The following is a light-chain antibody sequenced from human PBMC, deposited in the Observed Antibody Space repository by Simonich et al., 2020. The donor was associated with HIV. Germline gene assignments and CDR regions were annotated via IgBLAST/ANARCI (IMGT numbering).Light chain of an antibody. CDR1: QRVLDSSNNKNY. V-gene: IGKV4-1*01. Sequence: DIVMTQSPDSLAVSLGERATINCKSSQRVLDSSNNKNYLAWYQQKPGQPPKRLIYWASIRESGVPDRIRGSGSGTDFTLTISSLQAEDVAVYYCQQYYSSPWTFGQGTKVEIK. CDR2: WAS. CDR3: QQYYSSPWT. J-gene: IGKJ1*01.